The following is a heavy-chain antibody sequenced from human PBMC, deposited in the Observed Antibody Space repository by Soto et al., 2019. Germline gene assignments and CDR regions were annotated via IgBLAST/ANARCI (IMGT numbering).Heavy chain of an antibody. CDR1: ASTFTGYT. Sequence: QVHLVQSGTEVKEPGASVKVSCKASASTFTGYTINWVRQAPGQGLEWMGWISTFNGNTKYAGNFEGRVTMTTHTSTTTAYIELTSLPFDDTAVYFCARRTVTSGRWFGPWGQGTPVSVSS. V-gene: IGHV1-18*04. CDR2: ISTFNGNT. CDR3: ARRTVTSGRWFGP. J-gene: IGHJ5*02. D-gene: IGHD4-17*01.